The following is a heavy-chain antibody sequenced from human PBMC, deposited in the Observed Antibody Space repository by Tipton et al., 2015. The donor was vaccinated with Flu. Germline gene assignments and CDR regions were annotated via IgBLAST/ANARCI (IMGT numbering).Heavy chain of an antibody. V-gene: IGHV4-34*01. Sequence: TLSLTCAVYGGSFSGYYWSWIRQPPGKGLEWIGEINHSGSTNYNPSLKSRVTISVDTSKNQFSLKLSSVTAADTAVYYCAREGWGYGDYRFDYWGQGTLVTVSS. D-gene: IGHD4-17*01. J-gene: IGHJ4*02. CDR1: GGSFSGYY. CDR2: INHSGST. CDR3: AREGWGYGDYRFDY.